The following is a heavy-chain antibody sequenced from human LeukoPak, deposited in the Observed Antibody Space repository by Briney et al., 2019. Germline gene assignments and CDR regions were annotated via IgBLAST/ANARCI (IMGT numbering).Heavy chain of an antibody. CDR3: ARVDGSCSGGSCPSGNWFDP. J-gene: IGHJ5*02. D-gene: IGHD2-15*01. V-gene: IGHV4-61*02. Sequence: SETLSLTCTVSGGSISSGRNYWTWIRQPAGKGLEWIGRIYIFSGSTNYNPSLKSRVTISVDTSKNQFSLKLTSVTAADTAVYYSARVDGSCSGGSCPSGNWFDPWGQGTLVTVSS. CDR1: GGSISSGRNY. CDR2: IYIFSGST.